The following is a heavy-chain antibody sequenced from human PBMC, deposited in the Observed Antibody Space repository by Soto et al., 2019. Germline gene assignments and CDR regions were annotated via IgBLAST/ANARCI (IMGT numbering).Heavy chain of an antibody. V-gene: IGHV3-30*03. J-gene: IGHJ4*02. CDR3: ATANGSWYVAACDY. CDR1: GFTFSSYG. CDR2: ISYDGSNK. Sequence: QVQLVESGGGVVQPGRSLRLSCAASGFTFSSYGMHWARQAPGKGLEWVAVISYDGSNKYSADSVKGQVTISRNNFKNTLYLQMNSLRAEDTAVYYCATANGSWYVAACDYWGQGILVTVSS. D-gene: IGHD6-13*01.